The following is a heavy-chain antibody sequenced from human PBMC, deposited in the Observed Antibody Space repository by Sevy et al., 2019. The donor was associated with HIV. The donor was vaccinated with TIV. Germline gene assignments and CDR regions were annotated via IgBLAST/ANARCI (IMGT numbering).Heavy chain of an antibody. D-gene: IGHD3-22*01. CDR1: GDSIRSSVHF. J-gene: IGHJ3*02. Sequence: SETLSLTCTVSGDSIRSSVHFWAWIRQPPGKGLQWLGSIHHRGDSYYNPSLRSRVTISVDTSKNQVSLNSNSMTAADTAVYFCARHCLHYFDNTGYGEAFDIWGQGSLVTVSS. CDR3: ARHCLHYFDNTGYGEAFDI. V-gene: IGHV4-39*01. CDR2: IHHRGDS.